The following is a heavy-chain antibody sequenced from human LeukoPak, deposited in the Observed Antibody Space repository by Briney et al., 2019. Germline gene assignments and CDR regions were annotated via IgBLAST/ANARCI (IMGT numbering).Heavy chain of an antibody. V-gene: IGHV3-73*01. CDR3: TRLPTCSSTTCPFDY. Sequence: GESLTLSCAASGFIFSGSAIHWVRQAAGKGLEGVGRIRGKANSYATAYAASVNGRSTISRDDSKNTAYLQMNSLKAEDTAVYYCTRLPTCSSTTCPFDYWGQGTLVTVSS. CDR2: IRGKANSYAT. D-gene: IGHD2-2*01. J-gene: IGHJ4*02. CDR1: GFIFSGSA.